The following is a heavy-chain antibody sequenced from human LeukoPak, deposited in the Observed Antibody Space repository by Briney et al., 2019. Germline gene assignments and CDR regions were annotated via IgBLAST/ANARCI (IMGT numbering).Heavy chain of an antibody. D-gene: IGHD6-19*01. Sequence: ASVKVSCKASGYTFTSYGISWVRQAPGQRLEWMGWINAGNGNTKYSQKFQGRVTITRDTSASTAYMELSSLRSEDTAVYYCARGGVAGFDYWGQGTLVTVSS. CDR3: ARGGVAGFDY. V-gene: IGHV1-3*01. J-gene: IGHJ4*02. CDR2: INAGNGNT. CDR1: GYTFTSYG.